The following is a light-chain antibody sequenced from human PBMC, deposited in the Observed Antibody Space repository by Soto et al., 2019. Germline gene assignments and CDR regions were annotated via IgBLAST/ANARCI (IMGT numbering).Light chain of an antibody. CDR3: QQYDNFPLT. CDR2: AAS. J-gene: IGKJ4*02. V-gene: IGKV1-27*01. CDR1: QDIRHY. Sequence: DIQMTQSPSSLSASVGDRVTITCRASQDIRHYLAWYQQKPGKVPQLVIYAASTLHSGVPSRFSGGGSGTDFTLTITTLQPDDVATYYYQQYDNFPLTFG.